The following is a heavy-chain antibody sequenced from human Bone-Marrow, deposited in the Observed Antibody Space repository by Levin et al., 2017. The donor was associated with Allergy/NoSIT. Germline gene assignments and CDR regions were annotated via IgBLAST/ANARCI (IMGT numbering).Heavy chain of an antibody. Sequence: PGGSLRLSCAVSGFSFRDFGMHWVRQAPGKGLEWVAVIWDDGSNRNYADAVTGRFTISRDDSQNTLYLQMNSLRAEDTAVYYCARMWAEPGTFGMDYWGQGTMVTVSS. CDR1: GFSFRDFG. V-gene: IGHV3-33*01. CDR2: IWDDGSNR. D-gene: IGHD2/OR15-2a*01. J-gene: IGHJ4*02. CDR3: ARMWAEPGTFGMDY.